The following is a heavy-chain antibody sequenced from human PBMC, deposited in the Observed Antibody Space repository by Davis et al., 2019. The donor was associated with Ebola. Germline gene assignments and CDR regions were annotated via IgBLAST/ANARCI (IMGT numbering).Heavy chain of an antibody. CDR3: SRDPWADPFDI. J-gene: IGHJ3*02. V-gene: IGHV1-18*04. CDR2: IYPYNGNT. Sequence: ASVKVSCKASGYTFTNYGITWVRQAPGQGLEWMGWIYPYNGNTHYAQKLQGRVSMTADTSTSTAYVELRSLRSDDTAVYYCSRDPWADPFDIWGQGTLVTVSS. CDR1: GYTFTNYG. D-gene: IGHD7-27*01.